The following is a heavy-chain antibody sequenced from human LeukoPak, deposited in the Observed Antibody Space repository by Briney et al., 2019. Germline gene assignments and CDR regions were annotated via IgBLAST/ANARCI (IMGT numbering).Heavy chain of an antibody. CDR3: AREGLGPTFSAWFDP. CDR2: ISSSGSYI. J-gene: IGHJ5*02. Sequence: GGSLRLSCAASGFTFSSYSVNWVRQAPGKGLEWVSSISSSGSYIYYADSVKGRFTISRDNAKNSLYLQINSLTSEDTAIYYCAREGLGPTFSAWFDPWGQGTLVTVSS. CDR1: GFTFSSYS. V-gene: IGHV3-21*01. D-gene: IGHD1-26*01.